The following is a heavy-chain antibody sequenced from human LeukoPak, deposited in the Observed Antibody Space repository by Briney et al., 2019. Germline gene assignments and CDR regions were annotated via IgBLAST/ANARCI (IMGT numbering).Heavy chain of an antibody. Sequence: NPSQTLSLTCTVSGASVRSSGFYLNWFRQHPGEGLEWVGHIDSSGKTSYNPSLENRLTISIDSSKNQFSLRLTSVTVADTAVYYCARVGGDFHHWGQGTLVTVSS. V-gene: IGHV4-31*03. CDR1: GASVRSSGFY. CDR2: IDSSGKT. J-gene: IGHJ4*02. D-gene: IGHD2-21*01. CDR3: ARVGGDFHH.